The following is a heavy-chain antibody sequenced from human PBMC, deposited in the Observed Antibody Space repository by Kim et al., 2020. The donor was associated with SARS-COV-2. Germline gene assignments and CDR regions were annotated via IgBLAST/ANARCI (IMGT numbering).Heavy chain of an antibody. D-gene: IGHD6-13*01. V-gene: IGHV3-53*01. J-gene: IGHJ6*02. CDR1: GFTVSRNY. CDR3: TSPTAAALRRYYYYYYGADV. CDR2: IYTLGET. Sequence: GGSLRLSCAASGFTVSRNYMGWVRQAPGKGLEWVGIIYTLGETYYADSVEGRFTISRDNSKNTLYLQLNSLRADDTAVYYCTSPTAAALRRYYYYYYGADVWGQGTTVIVSS.